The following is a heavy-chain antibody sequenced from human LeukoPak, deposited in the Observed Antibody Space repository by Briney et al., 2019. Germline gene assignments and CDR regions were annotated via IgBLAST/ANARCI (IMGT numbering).Heavy chain of an antibody. CDR2: ILYSGST. J-gene: IGHJ3*02. Sequence: SETLSLTCTVSGGSISSSYYYWGWIRQPPGKGLEWIGSILYSGSTYYNPSLKSRVTISVDTSNNQFSLKLSSVTAADTDVYYCANSIAARPNDAFDIWGQGTMVTVSS. CDR3: ANSIAARPNDAFDI. D-gene: IGHD6-6*01. CDR1: GGSISSSYYY. V-gene: IGHV4-39*01.